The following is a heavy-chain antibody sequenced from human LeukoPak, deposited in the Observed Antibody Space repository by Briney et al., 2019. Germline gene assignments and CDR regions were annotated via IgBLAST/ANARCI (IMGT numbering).Heavy chain of an antibody. D-gene: IGHD2-15*01. CDR3: ARDPRYCSGGSCYSDP. Sequence: ASVKVSCKASGYTFTSYGISWVRQAPGQGLEWMGWISAYNGNTNYAQKLQGRVTMTTDTSTSTAYMELRSLRSDDTAVYYCARDPRYCSGGSCYSDPWGQGTLVTASS. CDR1: GYTFTSYG. CDR2: ISAYNGNT. V-gene: IGHV1-18*01. J-gene: IGHJ5*02.